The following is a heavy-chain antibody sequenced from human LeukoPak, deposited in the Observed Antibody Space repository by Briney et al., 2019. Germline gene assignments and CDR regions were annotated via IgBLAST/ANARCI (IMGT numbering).Heavy chain of an antibody. CDR1: GVSFSGYY. Sequence: SETLSLTCAVYGVSFSGYYWSWIRQPPGKGLEWIGEINHSGSTNCNPSLKSRVTISVDTSKNQFSLKLSSVTAADTAVYYCARGWRRYYFDYWGQGTLVTVSS. CDR2: INHSGST. V-gene: IGHV4-34*01. J-gene: IGHJ4*02. CDR3: ARGWRRYYFDY. D-gene: IGHD3-3*01.